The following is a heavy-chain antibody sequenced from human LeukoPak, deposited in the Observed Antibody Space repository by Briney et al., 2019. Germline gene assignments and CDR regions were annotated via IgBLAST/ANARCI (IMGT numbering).Heavy chain of an antibody. V-gene: IGHV1-8*01. J-gene: IGHJ4*02. Sequence: ASVKVSCKASGYTFTSYDINWVRQATGQGLEWMGWMNPNSGNTGYAQKFQGRVTMTRNTSVSTAYMELSSLRSEDTAVYYCARESIAVAGDPFDYWGQGTLVTVSS. CDR3: ARESIAVAGDPFDY. CDR1: GYTFTSYD. D-gene: IGHD6-19*01. CDR2: MNPNSGNT.